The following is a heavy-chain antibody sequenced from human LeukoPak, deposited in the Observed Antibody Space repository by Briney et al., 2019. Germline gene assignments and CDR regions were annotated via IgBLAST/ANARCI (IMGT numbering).Heavy chain of an antibody. V-gene: IGHV3-23*01. CDR3: AKGLYNWNYLGAFDI. D-gene: IGHD1-7*01. J-gene: IGHJ3*02. Sequence: GGSLRLSCAASGFTFSSYAMSWVRQAPGKGLEWVSAISGSGGSTYYADSVKGRFTISRDNSKNTLYLQMNSLRAEDTAVYYYAKGLYNWNYLGAFDIWGQGTMVTVSS. CDR2: ISGSGGST. CDR1: GFTFSSYA.